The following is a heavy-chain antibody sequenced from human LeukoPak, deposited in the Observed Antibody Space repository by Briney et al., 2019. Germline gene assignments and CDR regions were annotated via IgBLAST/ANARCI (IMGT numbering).Heavy chain of an antibody. CDR2: ISWNSGSI. D-gene: IGHD3-10*01. CDR3: AKDGGSGEFDY. V-gene: IGHV3-9*03. Sequence: PGRSLRLSCAASGFTFDDYAMHWVRQAPGKGLEWVSGISWNSGSIGYADSVKGRFTISRGNAKNSLYLQMNSLRAEDMALYYCAKDGGSGEFDYWGQGTLVTVSS. J-gene: IGHJ4*02. CDR1: GFTFDDYA.